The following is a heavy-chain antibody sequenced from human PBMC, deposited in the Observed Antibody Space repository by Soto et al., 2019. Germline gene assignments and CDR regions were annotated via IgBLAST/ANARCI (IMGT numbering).Heavy chain of an antibody. V-gene: IGHV5-51*01. J-gene: IGHJ3*02. D-gene: IGHD3-22*01. CDR1: GYSFTSYW. CDR3: ARVYDSSGYYSNYKGGPNAFDI. Sequence: GESLKISCNGSGYSFTSYWIGWARQMPGKGLEWMGIIYPGDSDTRYSPSFQGQVTISADKSISTAYLQWSSLKASDTAMYYCARVYDSSGYYSNYKGGPNAFDIWGQGTMVTV. CDR2: IYPGDSDT.